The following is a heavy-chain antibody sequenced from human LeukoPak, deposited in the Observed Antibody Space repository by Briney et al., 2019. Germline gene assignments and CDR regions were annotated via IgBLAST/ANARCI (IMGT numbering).Heavy chain of an antibody. Sequence: SETLSLTCTVSGGSISSYYWSWIRQPPGKGLEWIGSIYHSGSTYYNPSLKSRVTISVDTSKNQFSLKLSSVTAADTAVYYCARGYYDYVWGSYRNAFDIWGQGTMVTVSS. CDR1: GGSISSYY. CDR2: IYHSGST. CDR3: ARGYYDYVWGSYRNAFDI. J-gene: IGHJ3*02. V-gene: IGHV4-59*08. D-gene: IGHD3-16*02.